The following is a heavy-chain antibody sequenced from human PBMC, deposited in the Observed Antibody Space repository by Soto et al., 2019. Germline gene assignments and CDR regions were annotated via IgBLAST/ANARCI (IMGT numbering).Heavy chain of an antibody. Sequence: PSETLSLTCSVSDGSMSKFYWSLIRKPAGKGLEWMGRVYANGTSDYNPSLRSRIAMSVDISKKTFSLRLRSVTAADTGVYYCVRDGSKTLRDCFDPWGQARLVTVSS. CDR1: DGSMSKFY. D-gene: IGHD4-17*01. V-gene: IGHV4-4*07. CDR3: VRDGSKTLRDCFDP. CDR2: VYANGTS. J-gene: IGHJ5*02.